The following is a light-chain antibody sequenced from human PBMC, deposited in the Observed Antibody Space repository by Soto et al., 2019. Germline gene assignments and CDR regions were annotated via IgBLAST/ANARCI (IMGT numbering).Light chain of an antibody. CDR1: TSNIGSNS. CDR2: SSD. J-gene: IGLJ3*02. V-gene: IGLV1-44*01. Sequence: QSVLTQPPSASGTPGQRVTISCSGSTSNIGSNSVNWYQQLPGTAPKLLLYSSDRRPSGVPDRFSGSKSGTSASLAINGLQPEDEADYYCLIWHGSAWLFGGGTKVTVL. CDR3: LIWHGSAWL.